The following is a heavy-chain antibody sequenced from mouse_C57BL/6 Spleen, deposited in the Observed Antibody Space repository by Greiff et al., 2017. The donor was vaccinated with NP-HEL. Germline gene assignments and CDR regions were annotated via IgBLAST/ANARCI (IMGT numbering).Heavy chain of an antibody. Sequence: VQLKQSGPELVKPGASVKISCKASGYSFTDYNMNWVKQSTGKSLAWIGVINPNTGTTSYNQQFKGTAILTVDPSSSTAYMQLNSLTSEDSAVSFCTRSHDWNFAYWGQRILVTVS. D-gene: IGHD2-12*01. CDR1: GYSFTDYN. CDR3: TRSHDWNFAY. J-gene: IGHJ3*01. V-gene: IGHV1-39*01. CDR2: INPNTGTT.